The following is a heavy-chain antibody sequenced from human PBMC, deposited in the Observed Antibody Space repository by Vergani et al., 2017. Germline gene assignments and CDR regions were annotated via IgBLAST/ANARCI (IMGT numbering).Heavy chain of an antibody. CDR3: ARSGFGGKYFYYYMDF. CDR2: IIPIFGTA. CDR1: GGTFSSYA. Sequence: QVQLVQSGAEVKKPGSSVKVSCKASGGTFSSYAISWVRQAPGQGLEWMGGIIPIFGTANYAQKFQGRVTITADESTSTAYMELSSLRSEDTAVYYCARSGFGGKYFYYYMDFWGKGTTVTVSS. V-gene: IGHV1-69*01. D-gene: IGHD3-10*01. J-gene: IGHJ6*03.